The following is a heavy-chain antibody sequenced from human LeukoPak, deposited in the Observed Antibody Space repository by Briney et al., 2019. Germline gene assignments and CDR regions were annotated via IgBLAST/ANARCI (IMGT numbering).Heavy chain of an antibody. CDR2: IIPIFGTA. Sequence: ASVKVSCKASGGTFSSYAISWVRQAPGQGLEWMGGIIPIFGTANYAQKFQGRVTITADESTSTAYMELSSLRSEDTAVYYCARGRTMVRGVIIRYYYYYMDVWGKGTTVTVSS. V-gene: IGHV1-69*13. D-gene: IGHD3-10*01. J-gene: IGHJ6*03. CDR3: ARGRTMVRGVIIRYYYYYMDV. CDR1: GGTFSSYA.